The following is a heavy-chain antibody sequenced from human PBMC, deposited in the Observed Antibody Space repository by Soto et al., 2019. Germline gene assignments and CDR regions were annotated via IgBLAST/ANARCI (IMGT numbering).Heavy chain of an antibody. Sequence: QVRLQESGPGLVKPSQTLSLTCTVSGGSIGRSDYYWSWIRQPPGKGLEWIGYIYYSGSTYYNPSLKSRLTISVDTSKNQFSLKLTSVTAADTAVYSCARSRILARPSDWFDPWGQGTLVTVSS. CDR3: ARSRILARPSDWFDP. CDR2: IYYSGST. J-gene: IGHJ5*02. CDR1: GGSIGRSDYY. D-gene: IGHD6-6*01. V-gene: IGHV4-30-4*01.